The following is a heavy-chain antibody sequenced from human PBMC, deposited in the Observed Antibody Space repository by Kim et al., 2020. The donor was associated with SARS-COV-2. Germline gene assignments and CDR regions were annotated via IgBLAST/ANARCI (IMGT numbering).Heavy chain of an antibody. CDR1: GGSISSYY. CDR3: AREGLGYCSSTSCYRAFDI. J-gene: IGHJ3*02. V-gene: IGHV4-59*08. CDR2: IYYSGST. Sequence: SETLSLTCTVSGGSISSYYWSWIRQPPGKGLEWIGYIYYSGSTNYNPSLKSRVTISVDTSKNQFSLKLSSVTAADTAVYYCAREGLGYCSSTSCYRAFDIWGQGTMVTVSP. D-gene: IGHD2-2*01.